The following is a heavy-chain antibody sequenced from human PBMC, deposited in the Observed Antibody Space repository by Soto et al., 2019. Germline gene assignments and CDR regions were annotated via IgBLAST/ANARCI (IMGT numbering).Heavy chain of an antibody. CDR2: INGEATDT. CDR3: ARDSVADLNG. D-gene: IGHD6-19*01. J-gene: IGHJ4*02. Sequence: GGSLRLSCAASGFTFSSYSMNWVRQAPGKGLVWVARINGEATDTAYADSVKGRFTISRDNAKNTVYLQMNSLRAEDTAVYYCARDSVADLNGWGQGTLVTVSS. V-gene: IGHV3-74*01. CDR1: GFTFSSYS.